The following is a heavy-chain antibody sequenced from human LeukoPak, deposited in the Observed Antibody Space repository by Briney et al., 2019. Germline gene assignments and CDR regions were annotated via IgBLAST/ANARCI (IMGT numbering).Heavy chain of an antibody. CDR3: ARGLKNPGYAFDI. V-gene: IGHV4-59*01. Sequence: SETLSLTCTVSGGSISSYYWSWIRQPPGKGLEWIGYIYYRGSTNYNPSLKSRVTISVDTSKNQFSLKLSSVTAADTAVYYCARGLKNPGYAFDIWGQGTMVTVSS. CDR1: GGSISSYY. D-gene: IGHD1-14*01. J-gene: IGHJ3*02. CDR2: IYYRGST.